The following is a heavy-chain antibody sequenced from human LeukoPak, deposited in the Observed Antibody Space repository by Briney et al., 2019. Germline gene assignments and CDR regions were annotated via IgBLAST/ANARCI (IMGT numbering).Heavy chain of an antibody. CDR1: GFTFSSFP. CDR2: ISGGGVST. J-gene: IGHJ4*02. D-gene: IGHD3-22*01. CDR3: ARSPTPSPYYYDSSGYYGYYFDY. Sequence: PGGSLRLSCAASGFTFSSFPMSWVRQAPGKGLEWVSVISGGGVSTYYADSVKGRFTISRDNSKNTLYLQMNSLRAEDTAVYYCARSPTPSPYYYDSSGYYGYYFDYWGQGTLVTVSS. V-gene: IGHV3-23*01.